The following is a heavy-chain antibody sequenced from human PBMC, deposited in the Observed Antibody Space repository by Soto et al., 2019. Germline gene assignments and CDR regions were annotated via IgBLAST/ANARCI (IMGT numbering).Heavy chain of an antibody. CDR3: AKDGLRFLEWLFGSYFDY. CDR2: ISWNSGSI. CDR1: GFTFDDYA. Sequence: AGGSLRLSCAASGFTFDDYAMHWVRQAPGKGLEWVSGISWNSGSIGYADSVKGRFTISRDNAKNSLYLQMNSLRAEDTALYYCAKDGLRFLEWLFGSYFDYWGQGTLVTVSS. J-gene: IGHJ4*02. D-gene: IGHD3-3*01. V-gene: IGHV3-9*01.